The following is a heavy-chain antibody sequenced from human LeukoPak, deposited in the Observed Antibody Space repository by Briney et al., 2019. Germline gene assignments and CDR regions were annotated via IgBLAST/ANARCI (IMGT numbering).Heavy chain of an antibody. Sequence: GGSPRLSCAASGFTSSSYWMHWVRQVPGKGLVWVSRISGDGTARNYADSVKGRFTISRDDAKNTVDLQMNSLRAEDTAVYYCARLGDSSGVDYWGQGTLVTVSS. J-gene: IGHJ4*02. V-gene: IGHV3-74*01. CDR1: GFTSSSYW. CDR3: ARLGDSSGVDY. D-gene: IGHD3-22*01. CDR2: ISGDGTAR.